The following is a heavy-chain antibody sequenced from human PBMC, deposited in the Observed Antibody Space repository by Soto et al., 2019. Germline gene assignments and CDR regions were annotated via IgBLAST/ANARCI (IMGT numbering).Heavy chain of an antibody. Sequence: QVQLQESGPGLVKPSETLSLTCTVSGGSISSYYWSWVRQPPGKGLEWIGYIYYTGSTNYNPSLKSRITISLDTSKNQFSLKLTSVTAADTAVYYCARLTSGYYANFDNWGQGTLVTVSS. CDR3: ARLTSGYYANFDN. J-gene: IGHJ4*02. CDR1: GGSISSYY. CDR2: IYYTGST. D-gene: IGHD3-22*01. V-gene: IGHV4-59*08.